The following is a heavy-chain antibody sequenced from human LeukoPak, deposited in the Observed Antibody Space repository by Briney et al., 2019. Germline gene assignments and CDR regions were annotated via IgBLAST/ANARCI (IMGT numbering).Heavy chain of an antibody. Sequence: PGGSLRLSCAASGFTFDDYGMSWVRQPPGKGLEWIGEINHSGSTNYNPSLKSRVTISVDTSKNQFSLRLSSVTAADTAVYSCARHGRGNYYYLPNRGNWFDPWGQGTLVTVSS. CDR1: GFTFDDYG. CDR3: ARHGRGNYYYLPNRGNWFDP. J-gene: IGHJ5*02. CDR2: INHSGST. D-gene: IGHD1-26*01. V-gene: IGHV4-34*01.